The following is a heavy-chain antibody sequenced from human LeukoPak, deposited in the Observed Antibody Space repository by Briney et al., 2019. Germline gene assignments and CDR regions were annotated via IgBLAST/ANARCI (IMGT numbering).Heavy chain of an antibody. CDR2: INHSGST. V-gene: IGHV4-34*01. J-gene: IGHJ4*02. CDR1: GGSFSGYY. Sequence: SETLSLTCAVYGGSFSGYYWSWIRQPPGKGLEWIGEINHSGSTNYNPSLKSRVTISVDTSKNQFSLKLRSVTAADTAVYYCARRFDYWGQGTLVTVSS. CDR3: ARRFDY.